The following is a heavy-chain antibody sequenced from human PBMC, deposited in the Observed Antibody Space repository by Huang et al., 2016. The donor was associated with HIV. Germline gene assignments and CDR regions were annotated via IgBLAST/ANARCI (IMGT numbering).Heavy chain of an antibody. D-gene: IGHD2-2*02. CDR1: GYTFTDYW. Sequence: EAQLVQSGAEVKKPGESLKIFCKAAGYTFTDYWIGWVRQMPGKGLEWMGIIYPGDSETRYSPSFQGQVTISADKSISTAYLQWSSLKASDTAMYYCARRGNYYTIDIWGQGTMVSVSS. J-gene: IGHJ3*02. V-gene: IGHV5-51*01. CDR2: IYPGDSET. CDR3: ARRGNYYTIDI.